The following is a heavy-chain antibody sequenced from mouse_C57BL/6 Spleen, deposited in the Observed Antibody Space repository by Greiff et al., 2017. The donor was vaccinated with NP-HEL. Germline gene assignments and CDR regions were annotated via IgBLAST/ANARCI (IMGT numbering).Heavy chain of an antibody. V-gene: IGHV5-4*01. Sequence: EVHLVESGGGLVKPGGSLKLSCAASGFTFSSYAMSWVRQTPEKRLEWVATISDGGSYTYYPDNVKGRFTISRDNAKNNLYLQMSHLKSEDTAMYYCARENWYFDVWGTGTTVTVSS. J-gene: IGHJ1*03. CDR2: ISDGGSYT. CDR1: GFTFSSYA. CDR3: ARENWYFDV.